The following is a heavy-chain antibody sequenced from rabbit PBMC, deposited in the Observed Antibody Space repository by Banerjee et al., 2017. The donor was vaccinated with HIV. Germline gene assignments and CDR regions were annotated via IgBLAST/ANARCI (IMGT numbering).Heavy chain of an antibody. V-gene: IGHV1S45*01. J-gene: IGHJ4*01. CDR1: GFSFSNAYD. D-gene: IGHD4-1*01. CDR3: ARDLAGVIGWNFSL. Sequence: QEQLVESGGGRVKPGASLTLTCTASGFSFSNAYDMCWVRQAPGKGLEWIACIWTASTGTTYYASWAKGRLPISKTSWTTVTLQMTSLTAADTATYFCARDLAGVIGWNFSLWGPGTLVTVS. CDR2: IWTASTGTT.